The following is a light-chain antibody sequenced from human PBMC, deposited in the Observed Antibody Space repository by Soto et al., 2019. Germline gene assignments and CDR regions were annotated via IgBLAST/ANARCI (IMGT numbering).Light chain of an antibody. J-gene: IGKJ4*01. CDR1: QNIGGR. CDR2: GSS. CDR3: QQSKSLPLT. Sequence: DVQMTQSPSFLSASVGDTVTITCRASQNIGGRLSWYQQRPGKAPSLLIFGSSYLQDGVPSRFRGSGSGTDFTLTISNLQPEDFATYFCQQSKSLPLTFGGGTDVEI. V-gene: IGKV1-39*01.